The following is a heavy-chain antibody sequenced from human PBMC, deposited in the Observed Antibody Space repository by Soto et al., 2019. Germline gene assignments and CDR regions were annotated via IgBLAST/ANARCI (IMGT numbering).Heavy chain of an antibody. V-gene: IGHV3-74*01. J-gene: IGHJ6*03. Sequence: EVQLVESGGGLLQPGGSLRLSCAVSGFTFSSPWMHWVRQAPGKGLVWVSRIDPDGSKTNYADSVKGRFTISRDNAKNTLYLQMNSLRTEDTAVYYCARGSCGKYYLDVWGNGTTVTVSS. CDR1: GFTFSSPW. CDR2: IDPDGSKT. D-gene: IGHD6-25*01. CDR3: ARGSCGKYYLDV.